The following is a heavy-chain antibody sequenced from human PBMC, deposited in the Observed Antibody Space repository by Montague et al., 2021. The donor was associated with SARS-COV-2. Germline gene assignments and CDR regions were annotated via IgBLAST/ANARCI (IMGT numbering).Heavy chain of an antibody. CDR1: GFTFSSFS. D-gene: IGHD2-15*01. V-gene: IGHV3-21*01. CDR3: ARFETSKFYSSGVDV. J-gene: IGHJ6*02. Sequence: SLRLSCAASGFTFSSFSMNWVRQASGKRLEWVASISSESTYTLYAESVRGRFTVSRDNAQNLLFLQMNSLRAEDTALYYCARFETSKFYSSGVDVWGQGTTVTVSS. CDR2: ISSESTYT.